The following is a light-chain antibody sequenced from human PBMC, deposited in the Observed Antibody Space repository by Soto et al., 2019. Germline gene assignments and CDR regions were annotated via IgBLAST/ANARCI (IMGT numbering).Light chain of an antibody. CDR2: GTS. J-gene: IGKJ3*01. V-gene: IGKV3-15*01. Sequence: EIVSTHSPGTLSVSPCERATLSCSASQSVSNNLAWYQQKPGQAPRLLIYGTSTRATGFPARFSGSGSGKEFTLIISNLQSEDFAVYYCQQYNNWPPGATFGPGTKVDI. CDR3: QQYNNWPPGAT. CDR1: QSVSNN.